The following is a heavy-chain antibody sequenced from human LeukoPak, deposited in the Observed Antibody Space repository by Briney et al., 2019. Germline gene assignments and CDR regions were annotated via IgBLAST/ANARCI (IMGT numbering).Heavy chain of an antibody. D-gene: IGHD4-17*01. CDR3: AKAQIRSEEGIFDY. Sequence: GGSLRLSCAASGFTFSSYAMSWVRQAPGKGLEWVSAISGSGGSTYYADSVKGRFTISRDNSKNMLYLQMNSLRAEDTAVYYCAKAQIRSEEGIFDYWGQGTLVTVSS. V-gene: IGHV3-23*01. CDR2: ISGSGGST. J-gene: IGHJ4*02. CDR1: GFTFSSYA.